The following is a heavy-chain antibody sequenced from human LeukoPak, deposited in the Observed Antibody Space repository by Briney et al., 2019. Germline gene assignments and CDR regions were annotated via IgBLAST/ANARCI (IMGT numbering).Heavy chain of an antibody. D-gene: IGHD3-10*01. J-gene: IGHJ5*02. CDR2: ISWNSGSI. Sequence: GGSLRLSCAASGFTFDDYAMHWVRQAPGKGLEWVSGISWNSGSIGYADSVKGRFTISRDNAKNTLYLQMNNLRAEDTAVYYCAKFLGVSVWYGIIDPWGQGTLVTVSS. V-gene: IGHV3-9*01. CDR3: AKFLGVSVWYGIIDP. CDR1: GFTFDDYA.